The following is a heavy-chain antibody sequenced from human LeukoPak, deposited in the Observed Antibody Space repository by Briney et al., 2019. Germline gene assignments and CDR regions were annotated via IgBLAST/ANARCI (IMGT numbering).Heavy chain of an antibody. CDR1: GGTFSSYA. V-gene: IGHV1-69*04. D-gene: IGHD6-13*01. J-gene: IGHJ4*02. Sequence: ASVKVSCKASGGTFSSYAISWVRQAPGQGLEWMGRIIPILGIANYAQKFQGRVTITADKSTSTAYVELSSLRSEDTAVYYCARAGIAAAGDYFDYWGQGTLVTVSS. CDR3: ARAGIAAAGDYFDY. CDR2: IIPILGIA.